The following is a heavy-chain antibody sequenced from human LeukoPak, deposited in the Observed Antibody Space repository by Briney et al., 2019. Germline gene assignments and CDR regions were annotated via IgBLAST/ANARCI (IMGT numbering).Heavy chain of an antibody. V-gene: IGHV1-18*01. Sequence: ASVKVSCKASGYTFTTYGFSWVRQAPGQGLEWMGWISSYNGGADYAQKLQGRVAMTTDTSTSTTYMELRSLRSDDTAVYYCARQKKQTTAIDYWGQGTLVTVSS. D-gene: IGHD4-17*01. CDR3: ARQKKQTTAIDY. CDR2: ISSYNGGA. J-gene: IGHJ4*02. CDR1: GYTFTTYG.